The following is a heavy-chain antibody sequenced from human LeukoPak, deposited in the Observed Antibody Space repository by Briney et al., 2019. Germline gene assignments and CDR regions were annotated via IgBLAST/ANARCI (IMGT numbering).Heavy chain of an antibody. Sequence: ASVKVSCKASGYTFSNYYMHWVRQAPGQGLEWMGAVFPGGAATRYAQNFQGRVTMTRDSSTGTFHMEMSSLTSEDTAIYYCAREAHDSRGSHSGYRFDFWGQGTLVTVSS. CDR1: GYTFSNYY. CDR3: AREAHDSRGSHSGYRFDF. CDR2: VFPGGAAT. J-gene: IGHJ4*02. D-gene: IGHD3-22*01. V-gene: IGHV1-46*01.